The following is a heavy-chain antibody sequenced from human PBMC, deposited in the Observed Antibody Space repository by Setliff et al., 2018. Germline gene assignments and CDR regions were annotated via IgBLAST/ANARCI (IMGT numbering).Heavy chain of an antibody. D-gene: IGHD3-22*01. CDR1: GASVSGNSDY. CDR3: ARAPRYFDPTGSYFDF. CDR2: TYYSGNT. V-gene: IGHV4-39*07. Sequence: SETLSLTCTVSGASVSGNSDYWGWIRQPPGKGLEWIASTYYSGNTYYNPSLKSRVTISVDTSKNQFSLKLTSVTAADTAVYYCARAPRYFDPTGSYFDFWGQGTLVTVSS. J-gene: IGHJ4*02.